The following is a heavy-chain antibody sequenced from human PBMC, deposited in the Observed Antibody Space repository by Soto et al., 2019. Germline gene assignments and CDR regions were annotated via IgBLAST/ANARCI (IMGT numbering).Heavy chain of an antibody. CDR2: ITGSGDSS. CDR3: AKGRGTNYYYHMDV. V-gene: IGHV3-23*01. Sequence: EVQLLESGGGLVQPGGSLRLSCAASRFTFNNYAISWVRQAPGKGLELVSTITGSGDSSYYADSVKGRFIISRDNSKNTLYMQMHSLGAEDSAIYYCAKGRGTNYYYHMDVWGGGTTVTVSS. D-gene: IGHD1-26*01. CDR1: RFTFNNYA. J-gene: IGHJ6*03.